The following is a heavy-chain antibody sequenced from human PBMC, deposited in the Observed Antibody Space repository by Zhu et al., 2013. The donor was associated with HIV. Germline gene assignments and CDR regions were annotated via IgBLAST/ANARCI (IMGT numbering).Heavy chain of an antibody. V-gene: IGHV1-69*01. CDR3: ARGGEAYCGGDCYALFGPFDI. D-gene: IGHD2-21*02. CDR1: GGTFSSYA. CDR2: IIPIFGTA. J-gene: IGHJ3*02. Sequence: QVQLVQSGAEVKKPGSSVKVSCKASGGTFSSYAISWVRQAPGQGLEWMGGIIPIFGTANYAQKFQGRVTITADESTSTAYMELSSLRSEDTAVYYCARGGEAYCGGDCYALFGPFDIWGQGTMVTVSS.